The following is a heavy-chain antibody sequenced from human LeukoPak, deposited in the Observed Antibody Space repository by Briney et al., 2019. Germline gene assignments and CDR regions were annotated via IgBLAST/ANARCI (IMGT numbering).Heavy chain of an antibody. V-gene: IGHV3-11*01. Sequence: PGGSLRLSCAASGFTFSDYYMSWIRQAPGKGLEWVSYISSSGSIIYYAHSVKGRFTISRDNAKNSLYLQMNSLRAEDTAVYYCAPGVGYCSGGSCPLLDCWGQGTLVTVSS. D-gene: IGHD2-15*01. CDR1: GFTFSDYY. CDR2: ISSSGSII. CDR3: APGVGYCSGGSCPLLDC. J-gene: IGHJ4*02.